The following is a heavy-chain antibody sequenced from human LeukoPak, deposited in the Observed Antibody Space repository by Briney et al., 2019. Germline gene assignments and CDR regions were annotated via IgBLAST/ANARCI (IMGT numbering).Heavy chain of an antibody. CDR2: INSDGSST. J-gene: IGHJ5*02. V-gene: IGHV3-74*01. Sequence: PGGSLRLSCAASGFTISSCWMHWVRHAPGKGLVWVSRINSDGSSTSYADSVKGRFTISRDNVKNTLYLQMNSLRAEDAAMYHCAIGAAFDPWGQGTLVTVSS. CDR3: AIGAAFDP. CDR1: GFTISSCW.